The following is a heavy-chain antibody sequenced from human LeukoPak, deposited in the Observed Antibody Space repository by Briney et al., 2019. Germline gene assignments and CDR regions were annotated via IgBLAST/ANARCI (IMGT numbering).Heavy chain of an antibody. CDR3: ATPKNRYENYYYGMDV. Sequence: ASVKVSCKASGYTFTGYYMHWVRQAPGQGLEWMGIINPSGGSTSYAQKFQGRVTMTRDTSTSTVYMELSSLRSEDTAVYYCATPKNRYENYYYGMDVWGQGTTVTVSS. D-gene: IGHD5-12*01. CDR2: INPSGGST. J-gene: IGHJ6*02. V-gene: IGHV1-46*01. CDR1: GYTFTGYY.